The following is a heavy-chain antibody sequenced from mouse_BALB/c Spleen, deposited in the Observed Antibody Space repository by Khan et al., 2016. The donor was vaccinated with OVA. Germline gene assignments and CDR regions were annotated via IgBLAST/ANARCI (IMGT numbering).Heavy chain of an antibody. CDR1: GYTFTDYY. CDR3: ARRKYFGYTFDY. Sequence: QVQLKQSGAELARLGASVKLSCKASGYTFTDYYINWVKQRTGQGLEWLGEISPGSGDTYYHEKFKGKATLTADKSSSTAYMQLSSLTSEASAVYCCARRKYFGYTFDYWGQGTLVTVSA. V-gene: IGHV1-77*01. J-gene: IGHJ3*01. CDR2: ISPGSGDT. D-gene: IGHD1-2*01.